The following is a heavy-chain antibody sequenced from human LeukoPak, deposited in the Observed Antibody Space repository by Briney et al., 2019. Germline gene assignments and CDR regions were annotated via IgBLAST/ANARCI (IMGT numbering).Heavy chain of an antibody. Sequence: GASVNVSCTASGYTFTSYGISWVRQAPGQGLEWMGWISAYNGNTNYAQKLQGRVTMTTDTSTSTAYMELRSLRSDDTAVYYCARDCSSTSCYNYYYGMDVWGQGTTVTDSS. CDR2: ISAYNGNT. CDR3: ARDCSSTSCYNYYYGMDV. D-gene: IGHD2-2*02. CDR1: GYTFTSYG. V-gene: IGHV1-18*01. J-gene: IGHJ6*02.